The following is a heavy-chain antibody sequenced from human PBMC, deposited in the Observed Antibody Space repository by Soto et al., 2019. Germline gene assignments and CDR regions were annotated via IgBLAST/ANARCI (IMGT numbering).Heavy chain of an antibody. CDR2: IYYSGKT. D-gene: IGHD3-22*01. V-gene: IGHV4-39*01. Sequence: QLQLQESGPGLVKPSETLSLTCTVSGGSISSSSYYWGWIRQPPGKGLEWIGSIYYSGKTYYNPSFKSRDTISVDTSKNQLSLKLSSVTAADSAVYYCAVGDSSGYYYFQHWGQGTLVTVSS. CDR1: GGSISSSSYY. CDR3: AVGDSSGYYYFQH. J-gene: IGHJ1*01.